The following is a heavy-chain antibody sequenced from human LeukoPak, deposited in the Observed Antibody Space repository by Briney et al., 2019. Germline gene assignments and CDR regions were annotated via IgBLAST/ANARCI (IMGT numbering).Heavy chain of an antibody. CDR3: ARKLVFDY. CDR2: INPYNGNT. Sequence: ASVKVSCKASGHTFTGYYMHWVRQAPGQGLEWMGWINPYNGNTKYAQKFQGRVTLTTDTSTSTAYMELRGLRSDDTAVYYCARKLVFDYWGQGTLVTVSS. J-gene: IGHJ4*02. CDR1: GHTFTGYY. V-gene: IGHV1-18*04. D-gene: IGHD1-1*01.